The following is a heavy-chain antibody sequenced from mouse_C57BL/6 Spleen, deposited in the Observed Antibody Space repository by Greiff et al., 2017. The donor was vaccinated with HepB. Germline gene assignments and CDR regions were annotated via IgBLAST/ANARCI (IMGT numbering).Heavy chain of an antibody. V-gene: IGHV1-50*01. J-gene: IGHJ3*01. CDR1: GYTFTSYW. Sequence: QVQLQQPGAELVKPGASVKLSCKASGYTFTSYWMQWVKQRPGQGLEWIGEIDPSDSYTNYNQKFKGKATLTVDTSSSTAYMQLSSLTSEDSAVYYCTRVRYSSYGSAWFAYWGQGTLVTVSA. CDR2: IDPSDSYT. D-gene: IGHD1-2*01. CDR3: TRVRYSSYGSAWFAY.